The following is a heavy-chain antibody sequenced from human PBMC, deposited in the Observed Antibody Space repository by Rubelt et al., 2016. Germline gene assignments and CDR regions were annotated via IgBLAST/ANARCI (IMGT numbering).Heavy chain of an antibody. CDR3: ARHQIIRDMTRGGWFDP. CDR2: IFHSGST. CDR1: GGSISGSY. D-gene: IGHD4-11*01. V-gene: IGHV4-59*08. J-gene: IGHJ5*02. Sequence: QVQLQESGPGLVKPSETLSLTCTVSGGSISGSYWSWIRQPPGRGLEWIGNIFHSGSTNYNPSLRSRVTISEDRSKHQFSLKLTSVTAADSAVYYCARHQIIRDMTRGGWFDPWGQGTLVTVSS.